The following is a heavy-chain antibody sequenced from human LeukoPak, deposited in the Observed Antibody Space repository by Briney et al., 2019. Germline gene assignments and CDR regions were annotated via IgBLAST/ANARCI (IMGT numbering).Heavy chain of an antibody. CDR2: INPNSGGT. J-gene: IGHJ5*02. CDR3: ARADGYCSGGSCYTGWWFDP. CDR1: GYTFTGYY. Sequence: ASVKVSCKASGYTFTGYYMHWVRQAPGQGLEWMGWINPNSGGTNYAQKFQGRVTMTRDTSISTAYMELSRLRSDDTAVYYCARADGYCSGGSCYTGWWFDPWGQGTLVTVSS. D-gene: IGHD2-15*01. V-gene: IGHV1-2*02.